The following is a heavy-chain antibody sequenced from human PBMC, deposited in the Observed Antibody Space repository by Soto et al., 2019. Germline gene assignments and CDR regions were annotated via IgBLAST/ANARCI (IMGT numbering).Heavy chain of an antibody. CDR2: ISSSSSTI. D-gene: IGHD3-22*01. V-gene: IGHV3-48*02. Sequence: EVQLVESGGGLVQPGGSLRLSCAASGFTFSSYSMNWVRQAPGKGLEWVSYISSSSSTIYYADSVKGRFTISRDNAKNSLYLQMNSLRDEDTAVYYCAGGMYYYDSSGWAYWGQGTLVTVSS. J-gene: IGHJ4*02. CDR1: GFTFSSYS. CDR3: AGGMYYYDSSGWAY.